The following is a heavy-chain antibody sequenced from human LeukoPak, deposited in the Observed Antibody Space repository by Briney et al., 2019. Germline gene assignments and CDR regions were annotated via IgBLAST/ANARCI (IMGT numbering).Heavy chain of an antibody. J-gene: IGHJ3*02. D-gene: IGHD2-21*02. CDR1: GASISSTTYY. CDR2: IYNGERI. Sequence: SETLSLTCTVSGASISSTTYYWNWIRQHPGEGLEWIGVIYNGERISYNASLKSRVTISADTSKNQFSLKITDVTAADTAVYYCARAPSIAYCGGDCYPTADAFDIWGQGTMVTVSS. V-gene: IGHV4-31*03. CDR3: ARAPSIAYCGGDCYPTADAFDI.